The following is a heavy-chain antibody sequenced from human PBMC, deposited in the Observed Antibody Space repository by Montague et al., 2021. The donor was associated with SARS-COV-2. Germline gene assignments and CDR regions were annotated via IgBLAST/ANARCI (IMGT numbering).Heavy chain of an antibody. D-gene: IGHD3-3*01. CDR3: ARHGLAGITIFGVVTPRGGFDI. CDR2: IYYSGST. CDR1: GGSISGSSYY. Sequence: SETLSLTCTVSGGSISGSSYYWGWIRQPPGKGLEWIGSIYYSGSTYYNPSLKSRGTISVDTSKNQFSLKLSSVTAADTAVYYCARHGLAGITIFGVVTPRGGFDIWGQGTMVTVSS. J-gene: IGHJ3*02. V-gene: IGHV4-39*01.